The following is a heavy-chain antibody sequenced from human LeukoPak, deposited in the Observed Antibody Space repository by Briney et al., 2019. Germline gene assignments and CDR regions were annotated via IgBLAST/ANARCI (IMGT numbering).Heavy chain of an antibody. J-gene: IGHJ6*03. V-gene: IGHV4-39*07. Sequence: SETLSLTCTVSGGSISSSSYYWGWIRQPPGQGLEWVGSIYYSGSTYYNPSLKSRVTISVPTSKNPFSLKLSSMTAADPAVYYRARGRGDSGYDHGVYYYYYYMDVWGKGTTVTVSS. CDR2: IYYSGST. CDR1: GGSISSSSYY. D-gene: IGHD5-12*01. CDR3: ARGRGDSGYDHGVYYYYYYMDV.